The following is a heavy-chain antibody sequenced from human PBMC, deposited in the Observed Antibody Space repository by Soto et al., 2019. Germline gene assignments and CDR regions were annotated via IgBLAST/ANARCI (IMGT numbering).Heavy chain of an antibody. CDR2: ISGSGGST. CDR1: GFTFSSYA. Sequence: PGGSLRLSCAASGFTFSSYAMSWVRQAPGKGLEWVSAISGSGGSTYYADSVKGRFTISRDNSKNTLYLQMNSLRAEDTAVYYWAKDRSAWNGFVYGFAPWGQGTLVTVS. J-gene: IGHJ5*02. CDR3: AKDRSAWNGFVYGFAP. V-gene: IGHV3-23*01. D-gene: IGHD1-1*01.